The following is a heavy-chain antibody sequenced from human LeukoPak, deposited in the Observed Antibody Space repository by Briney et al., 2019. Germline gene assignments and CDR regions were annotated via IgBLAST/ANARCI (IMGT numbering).Heavy chain of an antibody. CDR1: GFTFSSYS. CDR3: ARHSDYGSGSFFRWFDP. V-gene: IGHV3-21*04. CDR2: TVSRGTT. Sequence: GGSLRLSCAASGFTFSSYSMNWVRQAPGKGLEWVSSTVSRGTTQYADSVKGRFTVSRDTSKNTLYLQMNSLRADDTAVYYCARHSDYGSGSFFRWFDPWGQGTLVTVSS. D-gene: IGHD3-10*01. J-gene: IGHJ5*02.